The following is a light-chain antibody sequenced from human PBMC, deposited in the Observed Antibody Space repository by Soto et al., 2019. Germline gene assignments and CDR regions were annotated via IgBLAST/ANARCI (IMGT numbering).Light chain of an antibody. CDR2: ATS. V-gene: IGKV1D-16*01. J-gene: IGKJ4*01. Sequence: DIQMTQSPSSLSASVGDRVTITCRASQGIRSWLAWYQQKPEKAPKPLIYATSSLQSGVPSRFSGSGSGTDFTLTISSLQPEDFATYYRQRYNSYPLTFGGGTKVDIK. CDR3: QRYNSYPLT. CDR1: QGIRSW.